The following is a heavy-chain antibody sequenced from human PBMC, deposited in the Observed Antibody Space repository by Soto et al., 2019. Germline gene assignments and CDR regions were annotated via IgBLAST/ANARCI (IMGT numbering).Heavy chain of an antibody. V-gene: IGHV3-30*18. D-gene: IGHD6-13*01. J-gene: IGHJ6*02. CDR1: GFTFSSYG. CDR2: ISYDGSNK. Sequence: QVQLVESGGGVVQPGRSLRLSCAASGFTFSSYGMHWVRQAPGKGLEWVAVISYDGSNKYYADSVKGRFTISRDNSKNTLYLQMNSLRAEDTAVYYCAKDGYSSSWYTTYYYYGMDVWGQGTTVTVSS. CDR3: AKDGYSSSWYTTYYYYGMDV.